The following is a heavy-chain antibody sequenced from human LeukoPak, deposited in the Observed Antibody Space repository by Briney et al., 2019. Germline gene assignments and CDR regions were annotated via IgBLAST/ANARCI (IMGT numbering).Heavy chain of an antibody. J-gene: IGHJ1*01. D-gene: IGHD3-10*01. CDR3: ARARAGYYALFQH. CDR2: ISGRNSPI. V-gene: IGHV3-11*01. Sequence: AGGSLRLSCAASGFSFSDYYLSWIRQVPGKGLEWVSSISGRNSPIYYADSVKGRFTISRDNAKNSLYLQMDSLRVEDTAFYYCARARAGYYALFQHWGQGSLVTVSS. CDR1: GFSFSDYY.